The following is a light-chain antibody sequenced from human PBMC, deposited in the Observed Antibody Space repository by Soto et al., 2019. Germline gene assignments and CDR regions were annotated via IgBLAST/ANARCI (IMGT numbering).Light chain of an antibody. CDR1: QRIGSW. CDR3: QQYNSYSPYT. Sequence: DIQMTQSASTLSASVGDRVTITCRASQRIGSWLAWYQQKPGKAPNRLIYKASSLEGGVPSRFSGSGSGTEFALTISSLQPDDLATDYCQQYNSYSPYTFGQGTRLEIK. J-gene: IGKJ2*01. V-gene: IGKV1-5*03. CDR2: KAS.